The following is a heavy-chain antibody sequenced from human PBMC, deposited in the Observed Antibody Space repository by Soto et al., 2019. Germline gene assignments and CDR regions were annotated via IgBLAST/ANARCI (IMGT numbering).Heavy chain of an antibody. CDR2: IYYSGST. Sequence: SETLSLTCTVSGGSISSYYWSWIRQPPGKGLEWIGYIYYSGSTNYNPSLKSRVTISVDTSKNQFSLKLSSVTAADTAVYYRARHGEVGSTHRHPDGDFDYWGQGTLVTVSS. CDR3: ARHGEVGSTHRHPDGDFDY. CDR1: GGSISSYY. V-gene: IGHV4-59*08. D-gene: IGHD1-26*01. J-gene: IGHJ4*02.